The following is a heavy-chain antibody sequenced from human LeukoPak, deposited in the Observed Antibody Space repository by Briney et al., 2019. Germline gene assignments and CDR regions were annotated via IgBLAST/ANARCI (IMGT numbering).Heavy chain of an antibody. J-gene: IGHJ4*02. V-gene: IGHV3-15*01. CDR1: GFTFSNAW. CDR3: TTDTSIVVVVAAKGGRDY. CDR2: IKSKTDGGTT. D-gene: IGHD2-15*01. Sequence: PGGSLRLSCAASGFTFSNAWMSWVRQAPGKGLEWVGRIKSKTDGGTTDYAAPVKGRFTISRDDSKNTLYLQMNSLKTEDTAVYYCTTDTSIVVVVAAKGGRDYWGQGTLVTVSS.